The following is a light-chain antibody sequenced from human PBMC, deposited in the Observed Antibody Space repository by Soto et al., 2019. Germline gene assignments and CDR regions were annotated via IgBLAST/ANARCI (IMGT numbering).Light chain of an antibody. Sequence: QSVLTQPPSVSGSPGQSVTISCSGTSSDVGSYNRVSWYQQPPGTAPKLMIYEVSNRPSGVPDRFSGSKSGNTASLTISGLQAEDEADYYCSSFTSSSTYVFGGRTKVT. J-gene: IGLJ1*01. CDR2: EVS. CDR1: SSDVGSYNR. CDR3: SSFTSSSTYV. V-gene: IGLV2-18*02.